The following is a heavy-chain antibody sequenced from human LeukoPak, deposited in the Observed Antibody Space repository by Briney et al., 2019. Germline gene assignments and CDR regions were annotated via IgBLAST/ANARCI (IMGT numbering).Heavy chain of an antibody. CDR1: GYTFTDYY. CDR2: INPKSGGT. CDR3: ARDKLRYFDY. J-gene: IGHJ4*02. V-gene: IGHV1-2*02. D-gene: IGHD3-10*01. Sequence: ASVKVSCKAAGYTFTDYYMHWVRQAPGQGLEWMGWINPKSGGTNYAQQFQGRVTMTRDTSISTAYMELSRLRSDDTAMYYCARDKLRYFDYWGQGTLVTVSS.